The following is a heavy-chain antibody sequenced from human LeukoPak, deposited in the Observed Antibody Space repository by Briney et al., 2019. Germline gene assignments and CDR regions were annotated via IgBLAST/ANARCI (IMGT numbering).Heavy chain of an antibody. V-gene: IGHV3-7*01. CDR1: GFTFSTYG. J-gene: IGHJ4*02. Sequence: PGGSLRLSCVASGFTFSTYGMSWVRQAPGKGLEWVANIKQDGGEKYYVDSVKGRFTISRDNAKNSLYLQMNSLRAEDTAVYYCARDSGSSSWYGNDYWGQGTLVTVSS. CDR3: ARDSGSSSWYGNDY. D-gene: IGHD6-13*01. CDR2: IKQDGGEK.